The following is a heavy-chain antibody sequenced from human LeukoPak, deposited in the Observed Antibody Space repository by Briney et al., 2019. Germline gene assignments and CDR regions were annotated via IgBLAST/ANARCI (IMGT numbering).Heavy chain of an antibody. V-gene: IGHV4-31*03. CDR3: ARGGSTTMTPQLYNWFDP. Sequence: SQTLSLTCTVSGGSISSGGYSWSWIRQHPGKGLEWIGYIYYSGSTYYNPSLKSRVTISVDTSKNQFSLKLSSVTAADTAVYYCARGGSTTMTPQLYNWFDPWGQGTLVTVSS. J-gene: IGHJ5*02. CDR2: IYYSGST. CDR1: GGSISSGGYS. D-gene: IGHD3-22*01.